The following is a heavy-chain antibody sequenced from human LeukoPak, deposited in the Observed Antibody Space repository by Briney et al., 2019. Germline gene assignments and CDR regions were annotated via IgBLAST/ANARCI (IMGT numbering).Heavy chain of an antibody. V-gene: IGHV3-15*01. D-gene: IGHD3-3*01. CDR3: TTDGIRFLEWLYPNYYYYGMDV. Sequence: GGSLRLSCAASGFTFSNAWMSWVRQAPGKGLEWVGRIKSKTDGGTTDYAAPVKGRFTISRDDSKNTLYQQMNSLKTEDTAVYYCTTDGIRFLEWLYPNYYYYGMDVWGQGTTVTVSS. CDR2: IKSKTDGGTT. CDR1: GFTFSNAW. J-gene: IGHJ6*02.